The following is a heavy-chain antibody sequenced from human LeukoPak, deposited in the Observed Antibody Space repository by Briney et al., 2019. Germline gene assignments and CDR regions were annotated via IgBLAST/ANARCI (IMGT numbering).Heavy chain of an antibody. Sequence: GRSLRLSCAASGFTFDDYAMHWVRQAPGKGLEWVSGISWNSGSIGYADSVKGRFTISRDNAKNSLYLQMNSLRAEDMALYYCAKDVGYDFWSGHRGLDYWGQGTLVTVSS. CDR3: AKDVGYDFWSGHRGLDY. V-gene: IGHV3-9*03. CDR1: GFTFDDYA. J-gene: IGHJ4*02. D-gene: IGHD3-3*01. CDR2: ISWNSGSI.